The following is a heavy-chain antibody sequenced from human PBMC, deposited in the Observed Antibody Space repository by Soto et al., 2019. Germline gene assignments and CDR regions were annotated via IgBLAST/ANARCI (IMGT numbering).Heavy chain of an antibody. Sequence: GGSLRLSCAASGFTFSSYSMNWVRRAPGKGLEWVSYISSSSSTIYYADSVKGRFTISRDNAKNSLYLQMNSLRAEDTAVYYCARDRAICKPMCYYYYMDVWGKGTTVTVSS. J-gene: IGHJ6*03. CDR2: ISSSSSTI. D-gene: IGHD2-2*01. V-gene: IGHV3-48*01. CDR3: ARDRAICKPMCYYYYMDV. CDR1: GFTFSSYS.